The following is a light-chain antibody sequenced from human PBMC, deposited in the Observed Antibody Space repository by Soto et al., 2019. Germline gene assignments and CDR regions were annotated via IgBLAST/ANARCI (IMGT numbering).Light chain of an antibody. CDR3: QQRNRWPPVT. CDR1: PSVSNS. CDR2: DAF. J-gene: IGKJ4*01. Sequence: ESVLTQSPATLSLSPGERATLSCRASPSVSNSLAWYQHKPGQAPRLLIYDAFNRATDVPTRFSGSGSGTDFTLTISSLEPEDFAVYYCQQRNRWPPVTFGGGTRVEIK. V-gene: IGKV3-11*01.